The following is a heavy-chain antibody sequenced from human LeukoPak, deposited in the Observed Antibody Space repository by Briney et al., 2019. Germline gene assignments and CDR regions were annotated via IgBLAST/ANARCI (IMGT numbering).Heavy chain of an antibody. D-gene: IGHD2-21*01. CDR2: IYYSGST. CDR1: GGSISSGDYY. CDR3: ARTVIRNYNWFDP. V-gene: IGHV4-30-4*02. J-gene: IGHJ5*02. Sequence: SETLSLTCTVSGGSISSGDYYWSWIRQPPGKGLEWIGYIYYSGSTYYNPSLKSRVTISVDTSKNHFSLELHSATAADTAVYYCARTVIRNYNWFDPWGQGTLVTVSS.